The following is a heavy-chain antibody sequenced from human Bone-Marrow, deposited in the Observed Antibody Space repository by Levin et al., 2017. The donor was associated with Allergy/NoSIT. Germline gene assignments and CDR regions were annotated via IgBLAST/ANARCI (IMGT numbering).Heavy chain of an antibody. CDR2: INHSGTT. J-gene: IGHJ6*02. V-gene: IGHV4-34*01. Sequence: SQTLSLTCSVYGGSFYTSYWSWVRQPPGKGLEWIGEINHSGTTKYNPSLKSRVTISVDTSENQISLRLSSVTAADTAVYYCAGAFASAGTDSIYFYYYGVDVWGQGTTVTVSS. CDR1: GGSFYTSY. CDR3: AGAFASAGTDSIYFYYYGVDV. D-gene: IGHD6-13*01.